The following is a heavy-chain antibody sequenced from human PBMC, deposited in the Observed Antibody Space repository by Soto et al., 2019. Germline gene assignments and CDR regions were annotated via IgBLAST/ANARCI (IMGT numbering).Heavy chain of an antibody. Sequence: GGSLRLSCAASGFTVSSNYMSWVRQAPGKGLEWVSVIYSGGSTYYADSVKGRFTISRHNSKNTLYLQMNSLRAEDTAEYYCAASFGGDYRDYYYYYYMNVWGKGTTVTVPS. CDR1: GFTVSSNY. V-gene: IGHV3-53*04. D-gene: IGHD4-17*01. CDR2: IYSGGST. J-gene: IGHJ6*03. CDR3: AASFGGDYRDYYYYYYMNV.